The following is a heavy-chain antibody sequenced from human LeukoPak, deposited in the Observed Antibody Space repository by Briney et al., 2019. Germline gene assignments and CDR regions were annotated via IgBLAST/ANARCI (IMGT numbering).Heavy chain of an antibody. Sequence: ASVKVSCKASGYTFTSYGISWVRQAPGQGLEWMGWISAYNGNRNYAQKLQGRVTMTTDTSTSTAYMELRSLRSDDTAVYYCARGRGYYDSSGYYYFDYWGQGTLVTVSS. CDR2: ISAYNGNR. CDR3: ARGRGYYDSSGYYYFDY. J-gene: IGHJ4*02. V-gene: IGHV1-18*01. D-gene: IGHD3-22*01. CDR1: GYTFTSYG.